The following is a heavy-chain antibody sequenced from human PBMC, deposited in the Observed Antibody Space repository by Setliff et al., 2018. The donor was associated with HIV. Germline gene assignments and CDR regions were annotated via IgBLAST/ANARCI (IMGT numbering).Heavy chain of an antibody. V-gene: IGHV1-2*06. CDR1: GYTFTGYY. D-gene: IGHD2-8*01. Sequence: ASVKVSCKASGYTFTGYYIHWVRQAPGQGLEWMGRINPNSGGTNDGQKFQGRVTMSTETSTTTAYMELRSLRSDDTAVYYCARGNGHFDSWGQGSLVTVSS. J-gene: IGHJ4*02. CDR3: ARGNGHFDS. CDR2: INPNSGGT.